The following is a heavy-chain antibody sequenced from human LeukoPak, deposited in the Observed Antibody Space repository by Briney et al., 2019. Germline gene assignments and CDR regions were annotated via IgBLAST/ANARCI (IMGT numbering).Heavy chain of an antibody. D-gene: IGHD3-22*01. CDR2: IYYSGST. V-gene: IGHV4-39*07. J-gene: IGHJ4*02. CDR3: ARGHDSSGRPLDY. CDR1: GGSISSSSYY. Sequence: SETLSLTCTVSGGSISSSSYYWGWIRQPPGKGLEWIGSIYYSGSTYYNPSLKSRDTISVDTSKNQFSLKLSSVTAADTAVYYCARGHDSSGRPLDYWGQGTLVTVSS.